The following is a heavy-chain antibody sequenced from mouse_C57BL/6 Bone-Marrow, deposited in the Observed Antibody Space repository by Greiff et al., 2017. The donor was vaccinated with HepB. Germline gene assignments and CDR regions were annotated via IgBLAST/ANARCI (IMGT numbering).Heavy chain of an antibody. CDR2: ISSGSSTI. Sequence: DVMLVESGGGLVKPGGSLKLSCAASGFTFSDYGMHWVRQAPEKGLEWVAYISSGSSTIYYADTVKGRFTISRDNAKNTLFLQMTSLRSEDTAMYYCARPGLRYWYFVVWGTGTTVTVSS. V-gene: IGHV5-17*01. J-gene: IGHJ1*03. CDR1: GFTFSDYG. D-gene: IGHD3-1*01. CDR3: ARPGLRYWYFVV.